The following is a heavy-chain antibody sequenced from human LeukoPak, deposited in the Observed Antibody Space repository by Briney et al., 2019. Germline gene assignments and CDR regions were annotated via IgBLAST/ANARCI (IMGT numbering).Heavy chain of an antibody. V-gene: IGHV1-18*01. J-gene: IGHJ4*02. CDR3: ARDSSTGYCGGDCFPFDY. CDR1: GYTFTSYG. Sequence: ASVKVSCKASGYTFTSYGISWVRQAPGQGLEWMGWISAYNGNTNYAQKLQGRVTMTTDTSTSTAYMELRSLRSDDTAVYYCARDSSTGYCGGDCFPFDYWGQGTLVTVSS. CDR2: ISAYNGNT. D-gene: IGHD2-21*02.